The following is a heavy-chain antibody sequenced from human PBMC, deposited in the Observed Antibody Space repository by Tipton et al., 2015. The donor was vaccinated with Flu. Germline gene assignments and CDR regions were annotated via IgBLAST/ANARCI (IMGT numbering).Heavy chain of an antibody. D-gene: IGHD1-1*01. V-gene: IGHV3-23*01. CDR1: GFIFSSYA. J-gene: IGHJ4*02. Sequence: SLRLSCADSGFIFSSYAMSWVRQAPGKGLEWVSAISGSGGSTYYADSVKGRFTISRDNSKKTLYLQMNSLRVEDTAVYYCAKVPADNLKYYFDYWGQGALVTVSS. CDR3: AKVPADNLKYYFDY. CDR2: ISGSGGST.